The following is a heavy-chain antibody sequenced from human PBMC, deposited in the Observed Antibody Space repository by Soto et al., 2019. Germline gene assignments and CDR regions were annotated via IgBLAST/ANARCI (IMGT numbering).Heavy chain of an antibody. J-gene: IGHJ4*02. Sequence: SETLSLTCTVSGGSISSYYWSWIRQPPGKGLEWIGYIYYSGSTNYNPSLKSRVTISVETSKNQFSLKLSSVTAADTAVYYCARDQGYSSSWYGSYFDYWGRGTLVTVS. CDR2: IYYSGST. CDR3: ARDQGYSSSWYGSYFDY. D-gene: IGHD6-13*01. V-gene: IGHV4-59*01. CDR1: GGSISSYY.